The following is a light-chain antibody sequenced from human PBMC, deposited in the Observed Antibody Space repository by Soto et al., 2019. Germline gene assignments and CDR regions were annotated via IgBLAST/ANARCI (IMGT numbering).Light chain of an antibody. CDR1: QNVGSK. CDR3: QQYYNWWT. V-gene: IGKV3-15*01. J-gene: IGKJ1*01. CDR2: GES. Sequence: EIVTTQFPSTLSVSTLERATLSCRASQNVGSKLAWYQHKPGQDPRFLIYGESTRAAGIPDRFSGGGSGTEFTLTISSLQSEDFAVYRCQQYYNWWTFGQGTKVDIK.